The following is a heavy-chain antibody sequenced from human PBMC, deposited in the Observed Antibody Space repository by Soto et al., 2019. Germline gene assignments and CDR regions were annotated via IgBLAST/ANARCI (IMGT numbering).Heavy chain of an antibody. CDR2: IYYSGTT. CDR3: ARHLKGNPFCSGGSSGPLDH. Sequence: SETLSLTCTVSGGSISTSSYYWAWIRQPPGKGLEWIGMIYYSGTTFFNPSLKSRVTISIDTSKNQFSLKLSSVTATDTAIFYCARHLKGNPFCSGGSSGPLDHWSQGVLVTVS. V-gene: IGHV4-39*01. CDR1: GGSISTSSYY. D-gene: IGHD2-15*01. J-gene: IGHJ4*02.